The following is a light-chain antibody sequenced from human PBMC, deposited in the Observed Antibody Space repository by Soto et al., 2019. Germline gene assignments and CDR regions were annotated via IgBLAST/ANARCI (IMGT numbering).Light chain of an antibody. V-gene: IGLV2-23*02. Sequence: QSALTQPASVSGSPGQSITISCTGTSSDVGSYNFVSWYQRHPGKAPKFLIFEDNKRPSGVSNRFSGSKSGNTASLTISGLQAEDDADYYCCSYAGSSSLWVFGGGTKVTVL. CDR3: CSYAGSSSLWV. CDR1: SSDVGSYNF. J-gene: IGLJ3*02. CDR2: EDN.